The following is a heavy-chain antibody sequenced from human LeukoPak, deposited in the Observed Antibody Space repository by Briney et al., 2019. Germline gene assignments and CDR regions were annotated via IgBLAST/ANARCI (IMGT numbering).Heavy chain of an antibody. CDR3: ARAGATIHAFDI. J-gene: IGHJ3*02. CDR1: GYTFTGYY. V-gene: IGHV1-2*02. D-gene: IGHD1-26*01. CDR2: INPNSGGT. Sequence: GESLKISCKGSGYTFTGYYMHWVRQAPGQGLEWMGWINPNSGGTNYAQKFQGRVTMTRDTSISTAYMELSRLRSDDTAVYYCARAGATIHAFDIWGQGTMVTVSS.